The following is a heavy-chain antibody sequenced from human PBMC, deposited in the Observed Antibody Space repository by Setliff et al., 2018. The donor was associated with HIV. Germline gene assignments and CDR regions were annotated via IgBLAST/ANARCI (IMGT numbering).Heavy chain of an antibody. CDR1: GFTFSSYE. CDR2: ISGSGSTM. D-gene: IGHD6-13*01. V-gene: IGHV3-48*03. CDR3: ARLYSTGDAFDI. Sequence: LRLSCAASGFTFSSYEINWVRQAPRKGLEWLSYISGSGSTMYSADSMKGRFTISRDNAKNSVFLQMNSLRAEDTAVYCCARLYSTGDAFDIWGQGTMVTVSS. J-gene: IGHJ3*02.